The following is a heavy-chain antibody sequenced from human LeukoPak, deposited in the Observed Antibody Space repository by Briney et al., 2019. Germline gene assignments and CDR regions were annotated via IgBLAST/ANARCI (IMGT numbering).Heavy chain of an antibody. CDR1: GFTFSSYA. CDR3: TRSLYSGTNSDY. D-gene: IGHD1-26*01. CDR2: ISGSGGST. V-gene: IGHV3-23*01. Sequence: PGGSLRLSCAASGFTFSSYAMSWVRQAPGKGLEWVSAISGSGGSTYYADSVKGRFTISRDNTKSTLYLQMNSLRVEDTAVYYCTRSLYSGTNSDYWGQGTLVTVSS. J-gene: IGHJ4*02.